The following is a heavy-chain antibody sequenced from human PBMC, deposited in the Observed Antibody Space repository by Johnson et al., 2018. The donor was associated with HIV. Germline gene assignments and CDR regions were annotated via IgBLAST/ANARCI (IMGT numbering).Heavy chain of an antibody. D-gene: IGHD2-2*03. CDR3: AKGGMDMTPDAFDI. Sequence: QMLLVESGGGVVQPGGSLRLSCAASGFTFSSYGMHWVRQAPGKGLEWVAFIRYDGSNKYYADSVKGRFTISRDNSKNTLYLQMNSLRAEDTAVYSCAKGGMDMTPDAFDIWGQGTMVTVSS. J-gene: IGHJ3*02. CDR1: GFTFSSYG. V-gene: IGHV3-30*02. CDR2: IRYDGSNK.